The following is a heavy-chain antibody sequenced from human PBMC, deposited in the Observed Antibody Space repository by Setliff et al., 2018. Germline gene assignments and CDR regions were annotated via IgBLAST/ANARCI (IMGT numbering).Heavy chain of an antibody. J-gene: IGHJ6*03. CDR3: ARASRFGTTMWRGDYYMDV. CDR1: GYTFTSYA. CDR2: INTNTGNP. V-gene: IGHV7-4-1*02. Sequence: SVTVSCKASGYTFTSYAVNWVRQAPGQGLEWMGWINTNTGNPRYAQGFTGRFVFSLDTSVSTAYLQISSLKADDTAIYYCARASRFGTTMWRGDYYMDVWGKGTTVTVS. D-gene: IGHD3-10*01.